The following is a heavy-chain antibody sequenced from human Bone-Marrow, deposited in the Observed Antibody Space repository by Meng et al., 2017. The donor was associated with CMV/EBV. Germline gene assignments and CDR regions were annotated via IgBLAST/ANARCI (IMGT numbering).Heavy chain of an antibody. CDR2: INPNSGGT. D-gene: IGHD2-2*01. V-gene: IGHV1-2*02. CDR1: GYTFTGYY. J-gene: IGHJ4*02. Sequence: ASVKVSCKASGYTFTGYYMHWVRQAPGQGLEWMGWINPNSGGTNYAQKFQGRVTMIRDTSISTAYMELSRLRSDDTAVYYCARYCSSTSCYDYWGQGTLVTVSS. CDR3: ARYCSSTSCYDY.